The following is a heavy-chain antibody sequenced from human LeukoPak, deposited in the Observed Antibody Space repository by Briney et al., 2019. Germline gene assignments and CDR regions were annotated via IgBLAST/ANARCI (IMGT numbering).Heavy chain of an antibody. J-gene: IGHJ5*02. Sequence: PGGSLRLSCAASGFDPNTYEMNWVRQAPGKGLEWIADITISGHTKNYADSVKGRFTISRDNAGTSLYLQMNSLRVEDTGVYYCARGDPHADLWGQGTLVTVSS. CDR2: ITISGHTK. CDR3: ARGDPHADL. CDR1: GFDPNTYE. V-gene: IGHV3-48*03.